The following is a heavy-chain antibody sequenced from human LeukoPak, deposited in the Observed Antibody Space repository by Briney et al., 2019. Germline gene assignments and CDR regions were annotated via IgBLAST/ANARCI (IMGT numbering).Heavy chain of an antibody. CDR1: GFTFSSYS. J-gene: IGHJ4*02. Sequence: GGSLRLSCAASGFTFSSYSMNWVRQAPGKXLEWVSSISTSSTYIYYADSVKGRFTISRDNAKNSLYLQMNSLRAEDTAVYYCARDPPFIIGTTFFDYWGQGTLVTVSS. CDR2: ISTSSTYI. D-gene: IGHD1-20*01. V-gene: IGHV3-21*01. CDR3: ARDPPFIIGTTFFDY.